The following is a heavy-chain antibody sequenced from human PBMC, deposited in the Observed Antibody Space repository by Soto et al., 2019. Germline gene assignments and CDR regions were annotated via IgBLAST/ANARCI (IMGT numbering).Heavy chain of an antibody. V-gene: IGHV3-21*01. Sequence: GGSLRLSCAASGFTFSSYSMNWVRQAPGEGLEWVSSISSSSSYIYYADSVKGRFTISRDNARNSLYLQMNSLRAEDTAVYYCARLVYDSSGYNPRGDYWGQGTLVTVSS. J-gene: IGHJ4*02. CDR2: ISSSSSYI. D-gene: IGHD3-22*01. CDR3: ARLVYDSSGYNPRGDY. CDR1: GFTFSSYS.